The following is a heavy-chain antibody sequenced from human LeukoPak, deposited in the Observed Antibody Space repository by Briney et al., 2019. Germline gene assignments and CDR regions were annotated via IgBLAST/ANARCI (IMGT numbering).Heavy chain of an antibody. Sequence: ASVKVSCKASGYTFTGYYMHWVRQAPGQGLEWMGWINPNSGGTNYAQKFQGRVTMTRDTSISTAYMELSRLRSDDTAVCYCARAHMTTVTLGDYWGQGTLVTVSS. J-gene: IGHJ4*02. D-gene: IGHD4-11*01. CDR3: ARAHMTTVTLGDY. CDR2: INPNSGGT. V-gene: IGHV1-2*02. CDR1: GYTFTGYY.